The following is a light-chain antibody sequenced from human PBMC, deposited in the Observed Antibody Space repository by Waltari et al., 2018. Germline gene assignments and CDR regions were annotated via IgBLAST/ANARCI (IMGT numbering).Light chain of an antibody. Sequence: QSVLTQPPSASATPGQRVSISCSGSHSNLGSNYLYWYQQHPGTAPKPLIYRNNQRPSRVPARFSASKYGTSASLAISELRSEDEGIYYCASWDDSHYVFGPGTTVSVL. CDR3: ASWDDSHYV. CDR2: RNN. V-gene: IGLV1-47*01. J-gene: IGLJ1*01. CDR1: HSNLGSNY.